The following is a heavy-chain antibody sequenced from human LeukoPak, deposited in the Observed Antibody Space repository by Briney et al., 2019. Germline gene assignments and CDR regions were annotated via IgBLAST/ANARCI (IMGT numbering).Heavy chain of an antibody. D-gene: IGHD3-16*02. CDR3: ARDGGYDYVWGSYRFYWFDP. V-gene: IGHV4-34*01. CDR2: INHSGST. Sequence: SETLSLTCAVYGGSFSGYYWSWIRQPPGKGLEWTGEINHSGSTNYNPSLKSRVTISVDTSKNQFSLKLSSVTAADTAVYYCARDGGYDYVWGSYRFYWFDPWGQGTLVTVSS. CDR1: GGSFSGYY. J-gene: IGHJ5*02.